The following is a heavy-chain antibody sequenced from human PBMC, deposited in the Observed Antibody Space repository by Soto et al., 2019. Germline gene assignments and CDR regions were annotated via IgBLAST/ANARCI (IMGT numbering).Heavy chain of an antibody. CDR2: INHDGSDT. J-gene: IGHJ5*02. V-gene: IGHV3-74*01. CDR3: VRASSSDNKTHSRGWFGP. Sequence: EVQLVESGGGLVQPGGSLRLSCATSGFTFSHYWMHWVRQAPGMGVMWVSRINHDGSDTIYADSVRGRFIVSRDNAQNTVYLPMTPLPVASPTVCYCVRASSSDNKTHSRGWFGPWCQGAVVTVSS. D-gene: IGHD2-2*01. CDR1: GFTFSHYW.